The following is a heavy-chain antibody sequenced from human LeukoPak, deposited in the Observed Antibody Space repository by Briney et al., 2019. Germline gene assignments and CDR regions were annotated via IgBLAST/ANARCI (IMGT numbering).Heavy chain of an antibody. D-gene: IGHD3-10*01. CDR1: GFSFSNYA. V-gene: IGHV3-23*01. J-gene: IGHJ6*03. CDR2: ISGSGGIT. Sequence: GGSLRLSCAASGFSFSNYAMSWVRQAPGEGLEWVSAISGSGGITFHSDSVKGRFTISRDNSKNTLYLQMNGLGAEDTAVYFCAKNIRTGAYYYYYMDVWGKGTTVIVSS. CDR3: AKNIRTGAYYYYYMDV.